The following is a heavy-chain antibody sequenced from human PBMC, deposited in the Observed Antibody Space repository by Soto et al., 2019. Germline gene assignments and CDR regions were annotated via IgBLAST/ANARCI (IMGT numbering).Heavy chain of an antibody. CDR1: GGTFSSYS. J-gene: IGHJ4*02. CDR2: IIPIFGTA. D-gene: IGHD1-26*01. CDR3: AGHGGRHSGGIDY. Sequence: QVQLVQSGAEVKKPGSSVKVSCKASGGTFSSYSINWVRQAPGQGLEWMGEIIPIFGTANYAQKFQGRVTITADESTSTAAMELSSLRFEDTDVYFCAGHGGRHSGGIDYWGQGTLVTVSS. V-gene: IGHV1-69*01.